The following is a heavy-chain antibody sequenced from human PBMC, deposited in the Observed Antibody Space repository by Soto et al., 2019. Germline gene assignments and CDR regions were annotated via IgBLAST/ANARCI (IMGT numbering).Heavy chain of an antibody. CDR1: GGSISSYY. J-gene: IGHJ6*01. Sequence: QVQLQESGPGLVKPSETLSLTCTVSGGSISSYYWSWIRQPPGKGLEWIGYIYYSGSTNYNPSLKSRVTISVDTSKNQFSLKLSSVTAADTAVYYCARDPDYYDSSGYHTNYGMDVW. CDR2: IYYSGST. CDR3: ARDPDYYDSSGYHTNYGMDV. V-gene: IGHV4-59*01. D-gene: IGHD3-22*01.